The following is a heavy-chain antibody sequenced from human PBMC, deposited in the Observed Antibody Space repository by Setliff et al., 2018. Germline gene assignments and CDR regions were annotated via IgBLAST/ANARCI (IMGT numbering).Heavy chain of an antibody. CDR3: ARRSGDRGMTTGWPDDFDY. CDR2: NSA. V-gene: IGHV1-18*01. J-gene: IGHJ4*01. Sequence: ASVKVSCKTSGYTFTNYGINWVRQAPGQGLEWMGWNSAYAQKFQGRVTMTTDTPTSTAYMELRSLRTDDTAVYYCARRSGDRGMTTGWPDDFDYWGRGTLVTVSS. D-gene: IGHD4-17*01. CDR1: GYTFTNYG.